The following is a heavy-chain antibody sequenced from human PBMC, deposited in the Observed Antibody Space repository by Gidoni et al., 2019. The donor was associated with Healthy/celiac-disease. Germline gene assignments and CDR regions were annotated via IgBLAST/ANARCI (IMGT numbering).Heavy chain of an antibody. J-gene: IGHJ6*02. V-gene: IGHV3-23*01. D-gene: IGHD2-15*01. CDR1: GFPFSSYA. Sequence: EVQLLESGGGLVQPGGSLRLSCAASGFPFSSYAMSWVRQAPGKGLEWVSGISGSGGSTYYADSVKGRFTISRDNSKNTLYLQMNSLRAEDTAVYYCSKSSKGCSGGSCYSRYYYGMDVWGQGTTVTVSS. CDR2: ISGSGGST. CDR3: SKSSKGCSGGSCYSRYYYGMDV.